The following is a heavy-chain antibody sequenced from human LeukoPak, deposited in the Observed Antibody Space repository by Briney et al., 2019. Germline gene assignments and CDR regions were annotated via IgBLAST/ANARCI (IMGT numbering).Heavy chain of an antibody. CDR1: GGSISSYY. J-gene: IGHJ4*02. D-gene: IGHD6-6*01. CDR3: ARDRGSSSFDY. Sequence: PSETLSLTCAVSGGSISSYYWSWIRQPAGKGLEWIGRIYTSGSTNYNPSLKSRVTISVDKSKNQFSLKLSSVTAADTAVYYCARDRGSSSFDYWGQGTLVTVSS. V-gene: IGHV4-4*07. CDR2: IYTSGST.